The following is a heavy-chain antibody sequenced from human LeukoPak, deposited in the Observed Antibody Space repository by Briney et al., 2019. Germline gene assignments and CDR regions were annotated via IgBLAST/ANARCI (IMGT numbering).Heavy chain of an antibody. CDR1: GYSISSGYY. V-gene: IGHV4-38-2*02. D-gene: IGHD6-19*01. CDR3: ARREGGQWLGYYYYYYMDV. CDR2: IYHSGST. Sequence: PSETLSLTCTVSGYSISSGYYWGWIRQPPGKGLEWIGSIYHSGSTYYNPSLKSRVTISVDTSKNQFSLKLSSVTAADTAVYYCARREGGQWLGYYYYYYMDVWGKGTTVTVSS. J-gene: IGHJ6*03.